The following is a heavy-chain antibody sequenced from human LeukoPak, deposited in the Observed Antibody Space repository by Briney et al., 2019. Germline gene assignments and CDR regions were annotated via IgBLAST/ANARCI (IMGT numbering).Heavy chain of an antibody. Sequence: SQTLSLTCTVSGGSISSGSYYWSWIRQPAGKGLEWIGRIYTSGSTNYNPSLKSRVTISVDTSKNQFSLKLSSVTAADTAVYYCARGVTSWGGTTNKNYYFDYWGQGTLVTVSS. CDR3: ARGVTSWGGTTNKNYYFDY. CDR1: GGSISSGSYY. V-gene: IGHV4-61*02. CDR2: IYTSGST. D-gene: IGHD2-2*01. J-gene: IGHJ4*02.